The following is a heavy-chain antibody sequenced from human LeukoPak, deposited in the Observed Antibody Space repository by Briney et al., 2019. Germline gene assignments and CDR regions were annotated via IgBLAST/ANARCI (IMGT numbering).Heavy chain of an antibody. CDR3: ARRAQGYYDSSGYLNWFDP. D-gene: IGHD3-22*01. Sequence: SETLSLTCTVSGGSISSYYWSWIRQPPGKGLEWIGYIYYRGSTNYNPSLKSRVTISVDTSKNQFSLKLSSVTAADTAVYYCARRAQGYYDSSGYLNWFDPWGQGTLVTVSS. V-gene: IGHV4-59*08. CDR1: GGSISSYY. J-gene: IGHJ5*02. CDR2: IYYRGST.